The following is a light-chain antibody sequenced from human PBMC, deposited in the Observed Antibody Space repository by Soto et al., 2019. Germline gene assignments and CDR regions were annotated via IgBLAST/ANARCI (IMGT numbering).Light chain of an antibody. CDR2: STS. Sequence: DIQMTQSPSSLSASVGDRVTIFCRTSQTIGNYLHWYQQRSGRAPHLLIFSTSTLQTGVPSRFSGSGSGTEFTLTISSLQPEDFATYYCQQSYSTPLTFGGGTKV. V-gene: IGKV1-39*01. J-gene: IGKJ4*01. CDR1: QTIGNY. CDR3: QQSYSTPLT.